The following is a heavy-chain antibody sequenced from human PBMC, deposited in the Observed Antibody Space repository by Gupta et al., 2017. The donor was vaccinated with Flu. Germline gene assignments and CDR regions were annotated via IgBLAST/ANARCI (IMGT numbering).Heavy chain of an antibody. CDR1: GFSFSSYG. V-gene: IGHV3-30*18. J-gene: IGHJ4*02. Sequence: QVQLVESGGGVVQPGRSLRLSCAASGFSFSSYGMHWVRQAPGKGMEWVAALSQDGSEKWYAASLKGRFTISRDNSKDTLYLEMNSLRGEDAAVYYGAKDSGHDSGYALDFWGQGTLGTVSS. D-gene: IGHD5-12*01. CDR3: AKDSGHDSGYALDF. CDR2: LSQDGSEK.